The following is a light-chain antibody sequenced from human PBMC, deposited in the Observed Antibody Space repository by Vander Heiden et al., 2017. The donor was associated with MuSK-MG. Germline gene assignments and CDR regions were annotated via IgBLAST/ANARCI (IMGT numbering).Light chain of an antibody. J-gene: IGLJ3*02. V-gene: IGLV1-40*01. Sequence: QSVLTQPPPVSGAPGHMVTISFPGISSNIGAGYDVHWYQQLPGTAPKLLIYGNSNRPSGVPDRFSGSKSGTSASLAITGLQAEDEADYYCQSYDSSLSASWVFGGGTKLTVL. CDR1: SSNIGAGYD. CDR2: GNS. CDR3: QSYDSSLSASWV.